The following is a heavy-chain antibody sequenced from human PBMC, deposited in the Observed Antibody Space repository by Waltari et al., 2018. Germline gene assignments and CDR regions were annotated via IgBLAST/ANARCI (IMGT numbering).Heavy chain of an antibody. CDR1: GYTFTDYH. D-gene: IGHD2-21*02. CDR2: INPKSGGA. CDR3: ARSIVVVTDHVAY. V-gene: IGHV1-2*02. Sequence: QVQLVQSGAEVKKPGASVKVSCKASGYTFTDYHVHWGRQAPGQGLEWMGWINPKSGGAEYTGKFQGRVTMTRDTSITTAYMEVNGLRSDDTAVYYCARSIVVVTDHVAYWGQGTLVTVSS. J-gene: IGHJ4*02.